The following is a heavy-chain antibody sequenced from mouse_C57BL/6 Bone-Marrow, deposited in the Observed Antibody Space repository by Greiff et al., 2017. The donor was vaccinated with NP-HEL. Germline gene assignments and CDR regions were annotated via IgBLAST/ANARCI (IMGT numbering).Heavy chain of an antibody. J-gene: IGHJ1*03. CDR3: ARSGGNQTIWYFDV. CDR2: IDPSDSYT. CDR1: GYTFTSYW. V-gene: IGHV1-59*01. Sequence: VQLQQPGAELVRPGTSVKLSCKASGYTFTSYWMHWVKQRPGQGLEWIGVIDPSDSYTNYNQKFKGKATLTVDTSSSTAYMQRSSLTSEDSAVYYCARSGGNQTIWYFDVWGTGTTVTVSS. D-gene: IGHD1-1*02.